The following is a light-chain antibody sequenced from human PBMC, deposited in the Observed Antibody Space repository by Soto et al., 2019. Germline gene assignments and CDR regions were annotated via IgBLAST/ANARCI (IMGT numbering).Light chain of an antibody. Sequence: HSVLTQPASVTGAAVQASTISCTGTSSDVGSYNLVSWYQQHPGKAPKLMIYEVSKRPSGVSNRFSGSKSGNTASLTISGLQAEDEADYYCCSYAGSSTFFGTGTKVTVL. V-gene: IGLV2-23*02. J-gene: IGLJ1*01. CDR1: SSDVGSYNL. CDR3: CSYAGSSTF. CDR2: EVS.